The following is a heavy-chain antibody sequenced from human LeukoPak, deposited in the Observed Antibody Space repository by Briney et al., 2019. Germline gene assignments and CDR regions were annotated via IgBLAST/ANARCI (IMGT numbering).Heavy chain of an antibody. Sequence: GGSLRLSCAASGFTFSSYWMHWVRHTPGKGLVWVSRIKGDGSSTSYADSVKGRFTISRDNAKNSLYLQMNSLRAEDTAVYYCARDRSSGWYGYDYWGQGTLVTVSS. V-gene: IGHV3-74*01. J-gene: IGHJ4*02. CDR2: IKGDGSST. D-gene: IGHD6-19*01. CDR1: GFTFSSYW. CDR3: ARDRSSGWYGYDY.